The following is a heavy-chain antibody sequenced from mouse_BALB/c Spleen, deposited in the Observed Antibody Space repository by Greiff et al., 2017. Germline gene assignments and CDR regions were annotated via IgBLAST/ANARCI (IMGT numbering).Heavy chain of an antibody. CDR3: TRGGEADAMDY. V-gene: IGHV1-69*02. Sequence: QVQLKQPGAELVRPGASVKLSCKASGYTFTSYWINWVKQRPGQGLEWIGNIYPSDSYTNYNQKFKDKATLTVDKSSSTAYMQLSSPTSEDSAVYYCTRGGEADAMDYWGQGTSVTVSS. CDR1: GYTFTSYW. CDR2: IYPSDSYT. J-gene: IGHJ4*01.